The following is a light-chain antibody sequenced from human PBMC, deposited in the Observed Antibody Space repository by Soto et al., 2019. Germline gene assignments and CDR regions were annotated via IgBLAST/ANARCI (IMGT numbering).Light chain of an antibody. CDR1: TSNIGRST. Sequence: QSALTQPPSASGTPGQRVTISCSGSTSNIGRSTVSWYQQFPGAAPKLLIYSNTQRPLGVPVRFSGSKSDTSASLAISGLQSEDEADYYCATWNDGVFVFAIGTKVTV. CDR2: SNT. CDR3: ATWNDGVFV. J-gene: IGLJ1*01. V-gene: IGLV1-44*01.